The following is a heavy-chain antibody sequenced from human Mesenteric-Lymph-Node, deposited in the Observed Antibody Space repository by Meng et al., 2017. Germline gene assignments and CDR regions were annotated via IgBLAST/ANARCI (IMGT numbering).Heavy chain of an antibody. J-gene: IGHJ4*02. V-gene: IGHV3-30*01. Sequence: GESLKISCAASGFTFSSYLMHWVRQAPGKGLEWVALISQDGNNKYYADSVKGRFTISRDNSKNTLYLQMNSLRAEDTAGYYCATTMSPTTGLGGHWGQGTLVTVSS. CDR3: ATTMSPTTGLGGH. CDR1: GFTFSSYL. D-gene: IGHD1-26*01. CDR2: ISQDGNNK.